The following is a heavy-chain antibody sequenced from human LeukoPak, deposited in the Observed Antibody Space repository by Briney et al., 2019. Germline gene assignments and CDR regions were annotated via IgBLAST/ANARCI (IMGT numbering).Heavy chain of an antibody. D-gene: IGHD2-2*01. CDR3: AMQGYCSSTSCYDYYYYYGMDV. J-gene: IGHJ6*02. V-gene: IGHV4-39*01. Sequence: EPSETLSLTCTVSGDSISSSSYYWGWIRQPPGKGLEWIGSIYYSGSTYYNPSLKSRVTISVDTSKNQFSLKLSSVTAADTAVYYCAMQGYCSSTSCYDYYYYYGMDVWGQGTTVTVSS. CDR1: GDSISSSSYY. CDR2: IYYSGST.